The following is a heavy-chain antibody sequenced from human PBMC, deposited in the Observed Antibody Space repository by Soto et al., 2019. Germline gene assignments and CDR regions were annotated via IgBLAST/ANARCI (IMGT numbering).Heavy chain of an antibody. CDR3: ARQYDFWGNPMDV. CDR1: GDSFTSYW. Sequence: GESLKISCKGSGDSFTSYWIAWVRQMPGKGLEWMGIIYPSDSDTRYRTSFQGQVTISADKSISTAYLQWRSLKASDTANYYCARQYDFWGNPMDVWGQGTTVTVSS. D-gene: IGHD3-16*01. J-gene: IGHJ6*02. CDR2: IYPSDSDT. V-gene: IGHV5-51*01.